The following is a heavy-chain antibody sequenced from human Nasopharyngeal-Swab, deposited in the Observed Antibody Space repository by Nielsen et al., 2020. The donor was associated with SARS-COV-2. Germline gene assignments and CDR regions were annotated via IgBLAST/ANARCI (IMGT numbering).Heavy chain of an antibody. D-gene: IGHD3-9*01. J-gene: IGHJ4*02. CDR2: SRVKANSYTA. CDR1: GFTLADYY. V-gene: IGHV3-72*01. Sequence: GESLKISCVASGFTLADYYTDWVRQAPGKGLEWLGHSRVKANSYTAEYAASVTGRFTFSREESKNVLYLQMNSLKTEDTAVYYCARVGICNNDWCGSYDSWGQGTLVTVSS. CDR3: ARVGICNNDWCGSYDS.